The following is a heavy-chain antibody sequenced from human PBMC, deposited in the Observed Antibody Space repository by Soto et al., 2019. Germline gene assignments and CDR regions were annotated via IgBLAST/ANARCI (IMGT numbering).Heavy chain of an antibody. CDR2: IYYTGST. CDR3: ARPSGCSSGSCAIYP. J-gene: IGHJ5*02. D-gene: IGHD2-15*01. V-gene: IGHV4-59*01. Sequence: SETLSLTCTVSGGSISSYYWSWIRQPPGKGLEWIGYIYYTGSTNYNPSLKSRVTISVDTSKNQFSLKLSSVTAADTAVYYFARPSGCSSGSCAIYPWGQGTLVTISS. CDR1: GGSISSYY.